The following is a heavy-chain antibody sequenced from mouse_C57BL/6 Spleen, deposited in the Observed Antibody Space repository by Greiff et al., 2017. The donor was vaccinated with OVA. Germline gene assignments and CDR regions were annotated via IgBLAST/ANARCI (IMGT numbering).Heavy chain of an antibody. Sequence: VQLQQSGPELVKPGASVKIPCKASGYTFTDYNMDWVKQSPGKSLEWIGDINPNNGGTNYNQKFKGKATLTVDKSSSTAYMELRRLTSEDTAVYYCARKGDDYDGHPFAYWGQGTLVTVSA. J-gene: IGHJ3*01. D-gene: IGHD2-4*01. CDR2: INPNNGGT. CDR3: ARKGDDYDGHPFAY. V-gene: IGHV1-18*01. CDR1: GYTFTDYN.